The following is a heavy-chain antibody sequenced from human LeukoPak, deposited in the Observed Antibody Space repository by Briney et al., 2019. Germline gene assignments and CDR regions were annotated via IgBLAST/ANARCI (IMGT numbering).Heavy chain of an antibody. V-gene: IGHV1-8*01. J-gene: IGHJ5*01. CDR3: ARGRRSVAGTHRDYWFDY. CDR1: GYTFTSYD. CDR2: MNPNSGNT. Sequence: ASVKVSCKASGYTFTSYDINWVRQATGQGLEWMGWMNPNSGNTGYAQKFQGRVTMTRNTSISTAYMELSSLRSEDTAVYYCARGRRSVAGTHRDYWFDYWGQGTLVTVSS. D-gene: IGHD6-19*01.